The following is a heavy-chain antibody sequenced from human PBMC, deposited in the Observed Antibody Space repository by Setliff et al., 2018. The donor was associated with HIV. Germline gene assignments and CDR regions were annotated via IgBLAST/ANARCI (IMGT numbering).Heavy chain of an antibody. D-gene: IGHD2-2*01. CDR2: IYYSGST. CDR1: GGSMSSYY. Sequence: SETLSLTCTVSGGSMSSYYWSWIRQPPGKGLEWVGYIYYSGSTNYNPSLKSRVSISVDTSKNQFSLKLSSVTAADTAVYYCAIGDEYPGVFQSWGQGKVVTVSS. V-gene: IGHV4-59*08. CDR3: AIGDEYPGVFQS. J-gene: IGHJ5*02.